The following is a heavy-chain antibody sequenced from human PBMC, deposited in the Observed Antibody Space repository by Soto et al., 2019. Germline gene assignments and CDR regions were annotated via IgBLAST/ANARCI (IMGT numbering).Heavy chain of an antibody. CDR2: IYWDDDR. Sequence: GPTLVNPTQTLTLTCSFSGISFRTSGVGVGWIRQPPGKALEWLALIYWDDDRRYSPSLKDRPTITKDTSKSQVVLTLTNVDTADTGTYYCAQGWGGYGVFTPFKHWGQGIPVTVSS. V-gene: IGHV2-5*02. CDR3: AQGWGGYGVFTPFKH. D-gene: IGHD3-16*01. J-gene: IGHJ1*01. CDR1: GISFRTSGVG.